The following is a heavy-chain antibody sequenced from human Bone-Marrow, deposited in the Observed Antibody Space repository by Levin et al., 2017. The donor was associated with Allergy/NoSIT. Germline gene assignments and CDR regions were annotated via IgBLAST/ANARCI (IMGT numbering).Heavy chain of an antibody. D-gene: IGHD3-3*01. CDR3: AKDLGSYYDFWSGRYYYGMDV. V-gene: IGHV3-30*18. J-gene: IGHJ6*02. Sequence: LSLTCAASGFTFRSYGMHWVRQAPGKGLEWVAVISYDGSNKYYADSVKGRFTISRDNSKNTLYLQMNSLRAEDTAVYYCAKDLGSYYDFWSGRYYYGMDVWGQGTTVTVSS. CDR2: ISYDGSNK. CDR1: GFTFRSYG.